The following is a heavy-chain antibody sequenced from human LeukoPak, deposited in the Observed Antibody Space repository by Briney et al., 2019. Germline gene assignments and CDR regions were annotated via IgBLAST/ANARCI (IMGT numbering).Heavy chain of an antibody. D-gene: IGHD6-19*01. Sequence: GESLKISCKGSGYIFTSYWISRVRQMPGKGLEWMGRIDPSDSYTNYSPSFQGHVTISADKSISTAYLQWSSQKASDTAMYYCAWAGIAVSGSAEYFQHWGQGTLVTVSS. J-gene: IGHJ1*01. CDR1: GYIFTSYW. CDR2: IDPSDSYT. CDR3: AWAGIAVSGSAEYFQH. V-gene: IGHV5-10-1*01.